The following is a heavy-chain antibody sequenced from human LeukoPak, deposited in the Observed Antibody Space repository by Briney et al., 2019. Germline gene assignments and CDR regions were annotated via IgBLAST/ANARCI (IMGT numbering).Heavy chain of an antibody. V-gene: IGHV4-59*08. J-gene: IGHJ4*02. D-gene: IGHD6-13*01. CDR3: ARQVWQLVDY. CDR2: IYYSGST. CDR1: GGSISSYY. Sequence: SETLSLTCTVSGGSISSYYWSWIRQPPGKGLEWTGYIYYSGSTNYNPSLKSRVTISVDTSKNQFSLKLSSVTAADTAVYYCARQVWQLVDYWGQGTLVTVSS.